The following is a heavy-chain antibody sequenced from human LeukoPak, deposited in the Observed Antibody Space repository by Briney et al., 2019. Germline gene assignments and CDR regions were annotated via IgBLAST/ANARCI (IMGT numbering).Heavy chain of an antibody. CDR1: GFTFSSHW. D-gene: IGHD3-3*01. J-gene: IGHJ4*02. CDR3: ARDRVGYDFWSGYYGY. CDR2: IKQDGSEK. V-gene: IGHV3-7*01. Sequence: GGSLRLSCAASGFTFSSHWMSWVRQAPGKGLEWVANIKQDGSEKYYVDSVKGRFTISRDNAKNSLYLQMNSLRAEDTAVYYCARDRVGYDFWSGYYGYWGQGTLVTVSS.